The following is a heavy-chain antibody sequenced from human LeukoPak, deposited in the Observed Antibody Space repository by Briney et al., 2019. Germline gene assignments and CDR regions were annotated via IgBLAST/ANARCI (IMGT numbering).Heavy chain of an antibody. D-gene: IGHD6-13*01. CDR3: AKDRGFIAAAGSDDY. V-gene: IGHV3-23*01. J-gene: IGHJ4*02. CDR1: GFTFSSYA. CDR2: ISGSGGST. Sequence: GGSLRLSCAASGFTFSSYAMSWVRQAPGKGLEWVPAISGSGGSTYYADSVKGRFTISRDSSKNTLYLQMNSLRAEDTAVYYCAKDRGFIAAAGSDDYWGQGTLVTVSS.